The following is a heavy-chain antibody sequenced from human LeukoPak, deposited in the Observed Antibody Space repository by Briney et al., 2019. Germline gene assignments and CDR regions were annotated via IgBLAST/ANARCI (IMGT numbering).Heavy chain of an antibody. Sequence: SVKVSCKASGGTFSSYAISWVRQAPGQGLEWMGGIIPIFGTANYAQKFQGRVTITTDESTSAAYMELSSLRSEDTAVYYRAGGPSGSYYSRRLYAFDIWGQGTMVTVSS. J-gene: IGHJ3*02. CDR3: AGGPSGSYYSRRLYAFDI. CDR2: IIPIFGTA. CDR1: GGTFSSYA. D-gene: IGHD1-26*01. V-gene: IGHV1-69*05.